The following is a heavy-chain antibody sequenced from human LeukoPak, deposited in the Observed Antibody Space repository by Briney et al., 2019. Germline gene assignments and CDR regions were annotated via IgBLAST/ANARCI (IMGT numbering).Heavy chain of an antibody. CDR1: GFSFSHYG. Sequence: GGSLRLSCAGSGFSFSHYGINWVRQAPGKGLEWVSSISSSSDYIYYADSVKGRFTISRDNAKNLLYLQMNSLRAEDTAVYYCARDSPSSYYMTVWGNGPRSPSP. J-gene: IGHJ6*03. CDR3: ARDSPSSYYMTV. V-gene: IGHV3-21*01. CDR2: ISSSSDYI.